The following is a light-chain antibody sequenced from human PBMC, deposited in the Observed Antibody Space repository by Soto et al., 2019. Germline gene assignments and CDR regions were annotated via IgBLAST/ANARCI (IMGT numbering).Light chain of an antibody. CDR2: DAS. J-gene: IGKJ1*01. CDR1: QSVSNN. V-gene: IGKV3-15*01. Sequence: ILMTQSPATLSVSPGERATLSCRASQSVSNNLARYQQKPGQAPRLLIYDASTSATGIPARLSGSGSGTEFTLTISCLHSEDFAVYYCQQYNNWPPWTFGQGTKVEIK. CDR3: QQYNNWPPWT.